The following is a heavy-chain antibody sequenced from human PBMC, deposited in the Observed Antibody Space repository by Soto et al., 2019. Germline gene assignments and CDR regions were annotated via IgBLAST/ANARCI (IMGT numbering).Heavy chain of an antibody. CDR1: GLTFSSYA. V-gene: IGHV3-23*01. D-gene: IGHD2-2*01. CDR3: ANLVVPAAKAY. J-gene: IGHJ4*02. Sequence: EAQLPESGGGLVQPGGSLRLSCAASGLTFSSYAMSWVRQAPGKGLEWVPSISGSGGGTYYADSVKGRFTISRDNSKNMLYLQMNSLGADDTGVYYCANLVVPAAKAYWGQGTLVIVSS. CDR2: ISGSGGGT.